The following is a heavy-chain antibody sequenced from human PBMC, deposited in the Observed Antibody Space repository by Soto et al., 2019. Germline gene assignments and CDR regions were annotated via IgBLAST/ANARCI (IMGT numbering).Heavy chain of an antibody. V-gene: IGHV1-3*01. CDR1: GYTFTRYH. Sequence: QVQLVQSGAEVKKPGASVKVSCKASGYTFTRYHMHWVRQAPGQRREWMGWINAGNGNTKYSQKFQGRVTITRDTYANTAYMELSSLISEDTAVYYCARPKDYDDCLDYWGQGTLVTVSS. CDR3: ARPKDYDDCLDY. CDR2: INAGNGNT. D-gene: IGHD3-22*01. J-gene: IGHJ4*02.